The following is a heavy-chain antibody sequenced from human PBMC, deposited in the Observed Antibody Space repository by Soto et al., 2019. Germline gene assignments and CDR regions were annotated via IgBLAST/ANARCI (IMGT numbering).Heavy chain of an antibody. Sequence: QVPLQESGPGLVRPPRPCPPPCFVLVAPIPFPNHFWVGSARPQGRDRGGIGNIFYNGRTDYRPSLQSRVTISVDTSRNQVSLRLASVTAADTAIYYCARGAFSAEDQSDWFAPWGHGTLVTVSS. D-gene: IGHD3-3*02. J-gene: IGHJ5*02. CDR3: ARGAFSAEDQSDWFAP. V-gene: IGHV4-39*01. CDR2: IFYNGRT. CDR1: VAPIPFPNH.